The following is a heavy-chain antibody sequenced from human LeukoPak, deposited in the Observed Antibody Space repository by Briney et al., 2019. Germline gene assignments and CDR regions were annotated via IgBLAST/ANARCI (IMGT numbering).Heavy chain of an antibody. J-gene: IGHJ4*02. CDR3: ARDFLSSWIGY. D-gene: IGHD2-2*03. Sequence: GGSLRLSCAASGFTFSSYEMNWVRQAPGKGLEWVSYISSSGSTIYYADSVKGRFTISRDNAKNSLYLQMNSLRAEDTAVYYCARDFLSSWIGYWGQGTLVTVSS. CDR1: GFTFSSYE. V-gene: IGHV3-48*03. CDR2: ISSSGSTI.